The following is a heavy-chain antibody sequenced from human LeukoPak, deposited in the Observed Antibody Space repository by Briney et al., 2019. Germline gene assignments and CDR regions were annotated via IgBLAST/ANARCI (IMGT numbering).Heavy chain of an antibody. J-gene: IGHJ6*02. V-gene: IGHV3-48*03. D-gene: IGHD6-19*01. CDR1: GFTFSSYE. CDR2: ISSSGSTI. Sequence: GGSLRLSCAASGFTFSSYEMNWVRQAPGKGLEWVSYISSSGSTIYYADSVKGRFTISRDNAKNSLYLQMNSLRAEDTAAYYCARALSARDYSSGWLYYYYYGMDVWGQGTTVTVSS. CDR3: ARALSARDYSSGWLYYYYYGMDV.